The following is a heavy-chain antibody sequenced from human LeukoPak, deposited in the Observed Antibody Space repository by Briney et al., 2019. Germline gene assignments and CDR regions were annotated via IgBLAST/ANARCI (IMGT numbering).Heavy chain of an antibody. D-gene: IGHD2-8*01. V-gene: IGHV3-30-3*01. CDR3: AKDGLI. CDR2: ISFDGNDK. Sequence: GGSLRLSCAASGFTFDRSPMHWVRQAPGKGLEWVAVISFDGNDKSYADSVRGRVTISRDNSKNTLYLHMNSLRVEDTAVYYCAKDGLIRGQGTLVTVNS. J-gene: IGHJ4*02. CDR1: GFTFDRSP.